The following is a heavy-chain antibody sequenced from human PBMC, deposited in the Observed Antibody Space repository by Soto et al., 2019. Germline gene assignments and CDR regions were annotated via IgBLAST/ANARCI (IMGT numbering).Heavy chain of an antibody. CDR1: GGAFSGHY. CDR2: INQSGTT. CDR3: ARERAYCTSTTCYRKHGLDV. J-gene: IGHJ6*02. Sequence: LSLTCVVNGGAFSGHYWSWIRQSPGKGLEWIGEINQSGTTNYNPSLRSRVTISADTSKKQFALKLNSVTAADTAVYYCARERAYCTSTTCYRKHGLDVWGQGTTVTVSS. D-gene: IGHD2-2*01. V-gene: IGHV4-34*01.